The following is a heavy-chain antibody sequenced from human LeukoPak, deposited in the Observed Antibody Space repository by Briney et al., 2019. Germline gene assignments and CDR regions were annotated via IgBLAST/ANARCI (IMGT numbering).Heavy chain of an antibody. CDR2: IYYSGST. Sequence: SETLSLTCTVSGGSISSYYWSWIRQPPGKGLEWIGYIYYSGSTNYNPSLKSRVTISVDTSKNQFSLKLSSVTAADTAVYYCARASSSWYYFAYWGQGTLVTVSS. CDR1: GGSISSYY. V-gene: IGHV4-59*01. CDR3: ARASSSWYYFAY. J-gene: IGHJ4*02. D-gene: IGHD6-13*01.